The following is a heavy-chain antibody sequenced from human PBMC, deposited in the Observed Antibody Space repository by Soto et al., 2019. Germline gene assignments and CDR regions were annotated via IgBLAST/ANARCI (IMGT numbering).Heavy chain of an antibody. CDR2: INPKTGDT. CDR1: GYTFTDFY. CDR3: ATGTNGTTGWYHP. V-gene: IGHV1-2*02. Sequence: QEQLVQSGTEVKKPGASVTVSCKSSGYTFTDFYLHWLRQAPGQGLEWVGWINPKTGDTKSSQTFQGRVTMSRDTSVSTAYIDLTSLTSDDTAMYYGATGTNGTTGWYHPWGQGTRVTVSS. D-gene: IGHD1-1*01. J-gene: IGHJ5*02.